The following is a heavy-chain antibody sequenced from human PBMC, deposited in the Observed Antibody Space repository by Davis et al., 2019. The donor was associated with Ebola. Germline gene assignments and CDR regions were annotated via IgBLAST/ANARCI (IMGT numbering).Heavy chain of an antibody. CDR2: INHSRST. CDR3: ARGKGYSYGLRGFDP. J-gene: IGHJ5*02. CDR1: GGSFSGHY. D-gene: IGHD5-18*01. Sequence: SETLSPTCAAYGGSFSGHYWSWIRHPPGKGLEWTGEINHSRSTNYNPSLKSRVTISVDTSKNQFSLKLSSVTAADTAVYYCARGKGYSYGLRGFDPWGQGTLVTVSS. V-gene: IGHV4-34*01.